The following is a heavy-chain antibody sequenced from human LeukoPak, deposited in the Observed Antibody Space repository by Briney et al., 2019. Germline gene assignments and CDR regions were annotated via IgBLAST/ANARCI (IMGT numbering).Heavy chain of an antibody. J-gene: IGHJ3*02. CDR1: GGSISNYY. D-gene: IGHD3-22*01. CDR2: IYYSGST. CDR3: AGSTSAYYFSAFDI. V-gene: IGHV4-59*01. Sequence: SETLSLTCTVSGGSISNYYLSWIRQPPGKGLEWIGYIYYSGSTNYNPSLKSRVTISVDTSKNHFSLKLSSVTAADTALYYCAGSTSAYYFSAFDIWGQGTVVTVSS.